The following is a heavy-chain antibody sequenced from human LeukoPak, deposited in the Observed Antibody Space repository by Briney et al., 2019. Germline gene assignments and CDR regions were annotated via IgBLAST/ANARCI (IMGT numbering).Heavy chain of an antibody. J-gene: IGHJ4*02. D-gene: IGHD2-15*01. CDR2: IKQDGSEK. Sequence: GGSLRLSCAASGFTFSSYWMSWVRQAPGKGLEWVANIKQDGSEKYYVDSVKGRFTISRDNAKNSLYLQMNSLRAEDTAVYYCARDVSGHYRSGGSCYKGSLWGQGTLVTVSS. V-gene: IGHV3-7*05. CDR3: ARDVSGHYRSGGSCYKGSL. CDR1: GFTFSSYW.